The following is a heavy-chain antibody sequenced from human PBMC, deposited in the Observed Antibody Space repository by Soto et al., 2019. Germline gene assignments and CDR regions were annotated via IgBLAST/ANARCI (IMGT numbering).Heavy chain of an antibody. D-gene: IGHD3-10*01. J-gene: IGHJ4*02. CDR2: INPSGGST. CDR1: GYTFTSYY. V-gene: IGHV1-46*01. Sequence: GASVKVSCKASGYTFTSYYMHWVRQAPGQGLEWMGIINPSGGSTSYAQKFQGRVTMTRDTSTSTVYMELRSLRSDDTAVFYCAREMVRGVGSDYWGQGTLVTVSS. CDR3: AREMVRGVGSDY.